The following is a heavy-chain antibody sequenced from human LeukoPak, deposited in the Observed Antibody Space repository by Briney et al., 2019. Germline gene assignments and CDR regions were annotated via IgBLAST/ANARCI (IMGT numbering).Heavy chain of an antibody. CDR2: INYSGNT. CDR1: VGSVSSSDYY. J-gene: IGHJ4*02. V-gene: IGHV4-39*01. CDR3: ARSLSTTGLR. D-gene: IGHD1-1*01. Sequence: PSDTLSLTCTVSVGSVSSSDYYWGWIRQPPGKGLEWIGSINYSGNTYYHPSLKNRVTISVDTSKNQFSLKLSSVTAADTAVYYCARSLSTTGLRWGQGTLVTVSS.